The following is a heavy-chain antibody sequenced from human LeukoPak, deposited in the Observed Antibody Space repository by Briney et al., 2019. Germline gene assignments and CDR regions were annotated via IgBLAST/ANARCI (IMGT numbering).Heavy chain of an antibody. Sequence: SETLSLTCAVSGYSISSGYYWGWIRQPPGKGLEWIGSIYHSGSTYYNPSLKSRVTISVDTSKNQFSLKLSSVTAADTAVYYCARLLGRSLYGWNVAFDPWGQGTLVTVSS. V-gene: IGHV4-38-2*01. CDR1: GYSISSGYY. CDR3: ARLLGRSLYGWNVAFDP. J-gene: IGHJ5*02. D-gene: IGHD1-1*01. CDR2: IYHSGST.